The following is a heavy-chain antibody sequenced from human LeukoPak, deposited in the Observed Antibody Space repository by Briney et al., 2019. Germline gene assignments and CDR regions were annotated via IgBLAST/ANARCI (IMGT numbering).Heavy chain of an antibody. J-gene: IGHJ4*02. Sequence: VASVKVSCKASGYTFTGYYMHWVGQAPGQGREGIGWINPNSCGTNYAQKLQSRVTMTRDTSISTAYMALSRLRSEDTAVYYCASVTYSSSLFDYWGQGTLVTVSS. CDR2: INPNSCGT. CDR1: GYTFTGYY. V-gene: IGHV1-2*02. CDR3: ASVTYSSSLFDY. D-gene: IGHD6-13*01.